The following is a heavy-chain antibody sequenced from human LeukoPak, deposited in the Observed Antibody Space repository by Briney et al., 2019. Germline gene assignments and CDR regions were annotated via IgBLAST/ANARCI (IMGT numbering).Heavy chain of an antibody. J-gene: IGHJ4*02. D-gene: IGHD3-9*01. CDR3: ARDSGGYFDRNHFGY. CDR2: ISGGGDRT. V-gene: IGHV3-23*01. Sequence: GGTLRLSCVASGFTLSTYAMSWVRQAPGEGLEWVSSISGGGDRTYYINSVKGRFTISRDNSRNTLYLQMNSLRAEDTAVYYCARDSGGYFDRNHFGYWGQGTLVTVSS. CDR1: GFTLSTYA.